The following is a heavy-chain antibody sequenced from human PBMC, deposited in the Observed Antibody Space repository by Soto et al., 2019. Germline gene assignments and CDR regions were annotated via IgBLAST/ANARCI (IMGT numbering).Heavy chain of an antibody. CDR1: GGSISSGGYY. D-gene: IGHD3-3*01. V-gene: IGHV4-31*03. CDR2: IYYSGST. CDR3: ARAVAGDYDFWSGGYFDY. J-gene: IGHJ4*02. Sequence: QVQLQESGPGLVKPSQTLSLTCTVSGGSISSGGYYWSWIRQHPGKGLEWIGYIYYSGSTYYNPSLKSRVTISVDTSKNQFSRKLSSVTAADTAVYYCARAVAGDYDFWSGGYFDYWGQGTLVTVSS.